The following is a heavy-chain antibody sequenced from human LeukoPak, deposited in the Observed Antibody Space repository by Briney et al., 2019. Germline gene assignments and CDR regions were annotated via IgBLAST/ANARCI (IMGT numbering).Heavy chain of an antibody. Sequence: GGSLRLSCAASGFTFSSYWMHCVRQAPGKGLGWVATIKPDGSEEYYVDSVKDRFTISRDNAKNSLYLQMNSLRAEDTAVYYCARDRPGGWALDCWGQGTLVTVSS. CDR1: GFTFSSYW. CDR3: ARDRPGGWALDC. J-gene: IGHJ4*02. V-gene: IGHV3-7*01. D-gene: IGHD6-19*01. CDR2: IKPDGSEE.